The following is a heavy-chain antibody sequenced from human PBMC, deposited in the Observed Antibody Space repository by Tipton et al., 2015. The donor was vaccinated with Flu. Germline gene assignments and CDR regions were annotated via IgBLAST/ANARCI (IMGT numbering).Heavy chain of an antibody. CDR1: GGSISSSSYY. D-gene: IGHD6-19*01. CDR3: ASLAVAVTPRPHLPGY. CDR2: IYYSGST. Sequence: TLSLTCTVSGGSISSSSYYWGWIRQPPGKGLEWIGSIYYSGSTYYNPSLKSRVTISVDTSKNQFSLKLSSVTAADTAVYYCASLAVAVTPRPHLPGYWGQGTLVTVSS. J-gene: IGHJ4*02. V-gene: IGHV4-39*01.